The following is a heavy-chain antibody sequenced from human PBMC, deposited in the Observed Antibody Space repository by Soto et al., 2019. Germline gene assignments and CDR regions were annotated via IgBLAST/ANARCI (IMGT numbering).Heavy chain of an antibody. J-gene: IGHJ6*03. V-gene: IGHV1-2*04. CDR3: ARSGNWNYDDYYYMDV. CDR2: INPNSGGT. D-gene: IGHD1-20*01. CDR1: GYTFTGYY. Sequence: ASVKVSCKASGYTFTGYYMHWVRQAPGQGLEWMGWINPNSGGTNYAQKFQGWVTMTRDTSISTAYMELSRLRSDDTAVYYCARSGNWNYDDYYYMDVWGKGTTVTVSS.